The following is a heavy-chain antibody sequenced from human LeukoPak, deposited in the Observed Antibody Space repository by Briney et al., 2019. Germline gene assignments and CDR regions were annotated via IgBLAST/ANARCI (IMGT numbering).Heavy chain of an antibody. Sequence: PSETLSLTCTDPGGSISSYYWSWIRQPPGKGLEWIAYIYYSGSTNYNPSLKSRVTISVDTSKNQFSLKLSSVTAAETAVYYCAREFEGRYYYPWGQGTLVTVSS. D-gene: IGHD3-10*01. J-gene: IGHJ5*02. CDR1: GGSISSYY. CDR3: AREFEGRYYYP. V-gene: IGHV4-59*01. CDR2: IYYSGST.